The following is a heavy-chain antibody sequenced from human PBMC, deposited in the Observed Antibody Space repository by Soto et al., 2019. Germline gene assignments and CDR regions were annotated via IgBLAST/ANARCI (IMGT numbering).Heavy chain of an antibody. CDR3: ARSQGSSTSLAIYYYYYYGMDV. V-gene: IGHV1-69*01. CDR2: IIPIPGTA. CDR1: GGTFSSYA. Sequence: QVQLVQSGAEVKKPGSSAKVSCKASGGTFSSYAISWVRQAPGQGLEWMGGIIPIPGTANYAQKFQGRVTITADESTSTAYMELSRLRSEDTAVYYCARSQGSSTSLAIYYYYYYGMDVWGQGTTVTVSS. J-gene: IGHJ6*02. D-gene: IGHD2-2*01.